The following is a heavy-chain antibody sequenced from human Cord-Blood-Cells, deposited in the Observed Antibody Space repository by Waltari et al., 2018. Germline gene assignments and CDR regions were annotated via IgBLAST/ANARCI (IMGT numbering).Heavy chain of an antibody. CDR1: GGSFSGSY. J-gene: IGHJ4*02. Sequence: QVQLQQWGAGLLKPSETLSLTCAVYGGSFSGSYWSWILQPPGKGLEWIGEINHSGSTNYNPSLKSRVTISVDTSKNQFSLKLSSVTAADTAVYYCAREGGLAAAGTDYWGQGTLVTVSS. CDR3: AREGGLAAAGTDY. D-gene: IGHD6-13*01. V-gene: IGHV4-34*01. CDR2: INHSGST.